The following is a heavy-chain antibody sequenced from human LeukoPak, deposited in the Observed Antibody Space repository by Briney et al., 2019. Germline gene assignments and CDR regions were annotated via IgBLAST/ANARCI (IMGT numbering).Heavy chain of an antibody. D-gene: IGHD3-10*01. CDR1: GYTFTGYY. Sequence: ASVKVSCKASGYTFTGYYMHWVRQAPGQGLEWMGWINPNSGGTNYAQKFQGRVTMTTDTSTSTAYMELGSLRFDDTDRDYCSRDGSPLPVRAPRPSDSWAKGTLATVSP. CDR3: SRDGSPLPVRAPRPSDS. CDR2: INPNSGGT. V-gene: IGHV1-2*02. J-gene: IGHJ5*02.